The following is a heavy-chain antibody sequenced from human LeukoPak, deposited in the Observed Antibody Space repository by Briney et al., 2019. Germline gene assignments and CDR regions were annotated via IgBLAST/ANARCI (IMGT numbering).Heavy chain of an antibody. D-gene: IGHD5-12*01. CDR2: VHHSGST. V-gene: IGHV4-30-4*01. CDR3: AGRGYAMAY. CDR1: GGSISGTDYY. Sequence: SETLSLTCSVSGGSISGTDYYWSWIRQPPGRGLEWIGYVHHSGSTSYNPSLKSRITISVDTSMNQFSLKLTSMTAADTAVHYCAGRGYAMAYWGQGTLVTVSS. J-gene: IGHJ4*02.